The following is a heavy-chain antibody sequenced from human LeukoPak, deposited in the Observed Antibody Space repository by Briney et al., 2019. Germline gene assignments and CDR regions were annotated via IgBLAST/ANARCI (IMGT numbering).Heavy chain of an antibody. CDR2: INSDGIGT. Sequence: PGGSLRLSCAASGFTFSTYWMHWVRQAPGKGLVWVSRINSDGIGTIYADSVKGRFTISRDNAKNTLYLLMNSLRAEDTAVYYCARGGPDHAFDIWGQGTTVTVSS. J-gene: IGHJ3*02. CDR1: GFTFSTYW. CDR3: ARGGPDHAFDI. V-gene: IGHV3-74*01.